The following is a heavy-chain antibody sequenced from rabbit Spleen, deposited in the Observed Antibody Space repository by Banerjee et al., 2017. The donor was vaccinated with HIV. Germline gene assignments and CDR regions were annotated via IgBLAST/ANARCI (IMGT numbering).Heavy chain of an antibody. V-gene: IGHV1S45*01. CDR1: GFTISSSYW. CDR3: ARGGIDDIGSGYVL. CDR2: IDNDDGNT. D-gene: IGHD1-1*01. J-gene: IGHJ4*01. Sequence: QEQLEESGGDLVKPEGSLTVTCTASGFTISSSYWICWVRQAPGKGLEWIACIDNDDGNTAYASWAKGRFTVSRPSSTTVTLQMTSLTAADTATYFYARGGIDDIGSGYVLWGPGTLVTVS.